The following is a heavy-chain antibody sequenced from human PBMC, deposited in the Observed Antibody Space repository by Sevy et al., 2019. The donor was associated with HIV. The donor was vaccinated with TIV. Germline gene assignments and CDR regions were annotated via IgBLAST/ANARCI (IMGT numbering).Heavy chain of an antibody. D-gene: IGHD2-15*01. CDR1: GFTFSDYY. CDR2: ISSSSSYT. Sequence: GGSLRLSCAASGFTFSDYYMSWIRQAPGKGLEWVSYISSSSSYTNYAGSVKGRFTISRDNAKNSLYLQMNSLRAEDTAVYYCARDLDIVVVVAARGCAFDIWGQGTMVTVSS. CDR3: ARDLDIVVVVAARGCAFDI. J-gene: IGHJ3*02. V-gene: IGHV3-11*06.